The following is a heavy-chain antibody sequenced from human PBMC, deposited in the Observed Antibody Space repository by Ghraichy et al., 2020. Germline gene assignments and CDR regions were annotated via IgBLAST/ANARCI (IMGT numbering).Heavy chain of an antibody. V-gene: IGHV2-26*01. D-gene: IGHD6-13*01. J-gene: IGHJ6*02. CDR2: IFSNDEK. CDR1: GFSLSNARMG. Sequence: SGPTLVKPTETLTLTCTVSGFSLSNARMGVSWIRQPPGKALEWLAHIFSNDEKSYSTSLKSRLTISKDTSKSQVVLTMTNMDPVDTATYYCARIRSVDSSSLLYGMDVWGQGTTVTVSS. CDR3: ARIRSVDSSSLLYGMDV.